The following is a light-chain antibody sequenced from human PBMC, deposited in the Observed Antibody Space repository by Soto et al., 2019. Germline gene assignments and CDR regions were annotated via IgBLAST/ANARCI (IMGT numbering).Light chain of an antibody. CDR1: QSVNTRY. Sequence: EIVLTQSPGTLSLSPGERATLSCRASQSVNTRYSAWYQKKPGQAPRLLIYATSSRATGIPDRFSGSGSGTDFTLTISRLEPEDFAVYSCQQYGGSPLFTFGPGTRVDFK. CDR3: QQYGGSPLFT. V-gene: IGKV3-20*01. CDR2: ATS. J-gene: IGKJ3*01.